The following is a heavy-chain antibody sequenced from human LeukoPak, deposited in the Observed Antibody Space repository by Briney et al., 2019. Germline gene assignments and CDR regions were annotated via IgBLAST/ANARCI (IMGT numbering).Heavy chain of an antibody. V-gene: IGHV4-39*07. CDR1: GGSISSGSYY. J-gene: IGHJ6*03. CDR3: ARNNYDKYYYYCMDV. CDR2: IYNSGGT. Sequence: SQTLSLTCTVSGGSISSGSYYWSWIRQPPGKGLEWIGNIYNSGGTYYNPSLKSRVTILVDTSNNQFSLKLSSVTAADTAVYYCARNNYDKYYYYCMDVWGKGTAVTVSS. D-gene: IGHD1-1*01.